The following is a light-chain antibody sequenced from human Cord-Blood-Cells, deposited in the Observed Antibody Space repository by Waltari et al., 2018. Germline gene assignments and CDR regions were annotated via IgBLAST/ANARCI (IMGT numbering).Light chain of an antibody. V-gene: IGKV1-33*01. J-gene: IGKJ5*01. CDR2: EAS. Sequence: DIQMTQSPSSLSASVGDRVTITCQASQDISNYLNWYQQKPGKAPKLLIYEASNLETGVPSRFSGSGSGTDFTFTISSLQPEEIATYYCQQYDNLPITFGQGTRLEIK. CDR3: QQYDNLPIT. CDR1: QDISNY.